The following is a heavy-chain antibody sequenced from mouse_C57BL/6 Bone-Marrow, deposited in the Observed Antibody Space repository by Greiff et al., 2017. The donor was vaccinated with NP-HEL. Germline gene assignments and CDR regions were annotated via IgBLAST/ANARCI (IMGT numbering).Heavy chain of an antibody. D-gene: IGHD2-1*01. J-gene: IGHJ4*01. CDR1: GFTFTDYY. CDR3: ARSPFYGNYDYAMDY. CDR2: IRNKANGYTT. Sequence: DVKLVESGGGLVQPGGSLSLSCAASGFTFTDYYMSWVRQPPGKALEWLGFIRNKANGYTTEYSASVKGRFTISRDNSQSILYLQMNALRAEDSATYYCARSPFYGNYDYAMDYWGQGTSVTVSS. V-gene: IGHV7-3*01.